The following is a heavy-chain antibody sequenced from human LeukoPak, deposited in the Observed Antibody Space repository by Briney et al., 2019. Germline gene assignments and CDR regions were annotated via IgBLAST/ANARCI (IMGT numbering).Heavy chain of an antibody. V-gene: IGHV1-18*01. J-gene: IGHJ6*02. D-gene: IGHD5-12*01. CDR3: ASSTYSGYDYYYYGMDV. Sequence: ASVKVSCKASGYTFTSYGISWVRQAPGQGLEWMGWISAYNGNTNYAQKVQGRVTMTTDTSTSTAYMELRSLRSDDTAVYYCASSTYSGYDYYYYGMDVWGQGTTVTVS. CDR2: ISAYNGNT. CDR1: GYTFTSYG.